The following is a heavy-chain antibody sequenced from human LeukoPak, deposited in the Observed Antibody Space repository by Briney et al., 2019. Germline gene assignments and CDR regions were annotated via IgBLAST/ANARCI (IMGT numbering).Heavy chain of an antibody. CDR3: ARDRWYMGV. CDR2: IKQDGSEK. Sequence: GGSLRLSCVASGFTFSSYWMSWVRQAPGKGLEWVANIKQDGSEKYYVDSVKGRFTISRDNAKNSLYLQMNSLRAEDTAVYYCARDRWYMGVWGKGTTVTVSS. CDR1: GFTFSSYW. V-gene: IGHV3-7*01. J-gene: IGHJ6*03. D-gene: IGHD4-23*01.